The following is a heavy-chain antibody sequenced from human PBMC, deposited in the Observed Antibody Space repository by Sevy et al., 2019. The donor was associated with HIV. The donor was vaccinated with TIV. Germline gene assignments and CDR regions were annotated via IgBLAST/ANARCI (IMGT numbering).Heavy chain of an antibody. J-gene: IGHJ4*02. CDR2: IYYSRST. CDR1: GGSISSYY. CDR3: ARGIAAAGTVSDFDY. D-gene: IGHD6-13*01. Sequence: SETQSLTCTVSGGSISSYYWSWIRQPPGKGLEWIGYIYYSRSTNYNPSLKSRVTISVDTSKNQFSLKLSSVTAADTAVYYCARGIAAAGTVSDFDYWGQGTLVTVSS. V-gene: IGHV4-59*01.